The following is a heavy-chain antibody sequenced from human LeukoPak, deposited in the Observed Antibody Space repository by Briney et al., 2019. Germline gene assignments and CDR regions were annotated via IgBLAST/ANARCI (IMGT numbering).Heavy chain of an antibody. J-gene: IGHJ4*02. Sequence: GGSLRLSCAASGFTFSSYAMHWVRQAPGKGLEWVAVISYDGSNKYYADSVKGRFTISGDNSKNTLYLQMNSQRAEDTAVYYCAREPYYYDSSGALDYWGQRTLVTVSS. CDR3: AREPYYYDSSGALDY. D-gene: IGHD3-22*01. CDR2: ISYDGSNK. V-gene: IGHV3-30-3*01. CDR1: GFTFSSYA.